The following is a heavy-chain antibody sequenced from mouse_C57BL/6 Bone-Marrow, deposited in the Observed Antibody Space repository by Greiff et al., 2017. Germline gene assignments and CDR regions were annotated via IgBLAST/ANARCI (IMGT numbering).Heavy chain of an antibody. CDR3: TTVVFYGSSFPFAY. CDR1: GFNIKDDY. D-gene: IGHD1-1*01. CDR2: IDPENGDT. V-gene: IGHV14-4*01. J-gene: IGHJ3*01. Sequence: VQLKESGAELVRPGASVKLSCTASGFNIKDDYMHWVKQRPEQGLEWIGWIDPENGDTEYASKFQGKAPITADTTSNTAYLQLSSLTSEDTAVYYCTTVVFYGSSFPFAYWGQGTLVTVSA.